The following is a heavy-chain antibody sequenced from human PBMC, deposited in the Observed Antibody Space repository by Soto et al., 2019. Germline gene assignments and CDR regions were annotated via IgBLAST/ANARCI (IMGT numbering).Heavy chain of an antibody. CDR2: IYYSGST. CDR3: ARQHRGTVTTSGSKKYYFDY. Sequence: SETLSLTCAVYGGSISSSRYYLGWIRQPPGKGLEWIGGIYYSGSTYYNPSLKSRVTISVDTSKNRFSLKLSSVTAADTAVYYCARQHRGTVTTSGSKKYYFDYWGQGTLVTVSS. V-gene: IGHV4-39*01. J-gene: IGHJ4*02. CDR1: GGSISSSRYY. D-gene: IGHD4-17*01.